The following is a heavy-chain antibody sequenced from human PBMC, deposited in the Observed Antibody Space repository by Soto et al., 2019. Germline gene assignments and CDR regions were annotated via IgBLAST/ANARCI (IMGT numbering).Heavy chain of an antibody. V-gene: IGHV4-39*01. CDR1: GGSISSSSYY. J-gene: IGHJ4*02. Sequence: QLQLQESGPGLVKPSETLSLTCTVSGGSISSSSYYWGWISQPPGKGLEWMGSIYYSGSTCSNPSRNSRVTISVETSKNQFSLKLSSVTAADTAVYYCARLRSSWPYYFDDWGQGTLVTVSS. CDR2: IYYSGST. CDR3: ARLRSSWPYYFDD. D-gene: IGHD6-13*01.